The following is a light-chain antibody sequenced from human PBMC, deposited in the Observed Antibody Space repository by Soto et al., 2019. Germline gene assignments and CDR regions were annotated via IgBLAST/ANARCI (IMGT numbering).Light chain of an antibody. V-gene: IGKV1-5*01. Sequence: DNQMPQSPSTLSTSVGDRVTITCLARQSISSWVAGYQQKQGKDPKLLIYDASNLESGVPSRFSGSGSGTEFTLTISSLQPDDFATYYCQQYNSYPIPFGQGTRLEIK. CDR1: QSISSW. J-gene: IGKJ5*01. CDR3: QQYNSYPIP. CDR2: DAS.